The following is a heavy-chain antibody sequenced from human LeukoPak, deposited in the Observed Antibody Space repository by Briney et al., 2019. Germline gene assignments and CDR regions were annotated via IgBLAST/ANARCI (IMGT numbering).Heavy chain of an antibody. V-gene: IGHV3-74*01. CDR1: GFTFSSYW. CDR3: ARVSVGATNPFVY. J-gene: IGHJ4*02. D-gene: IGHD1-26*01. Sequence: QSGGSLRLSCAASGFTFSSYWMPWVRQAPGKGLVWVSRINSDGSSTSYADSVKGRFTISRDNAKNTLYLQMNSLRAEDTAVYYCARVSVGATNPFVYWGQGTLVTVSS. CDR2: INSDGSST.